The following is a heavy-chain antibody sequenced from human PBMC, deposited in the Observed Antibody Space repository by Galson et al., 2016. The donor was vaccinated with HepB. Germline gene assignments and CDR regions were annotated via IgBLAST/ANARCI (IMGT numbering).Heavy chain of an antibody. D-gene: IGHD6-13*01. CDR1: GYTFTAYA. CDR3: VRDPKLSSNWYLFDP. J-gene: IGHJ5*02. Sequence: SVKVSCKASGYTFTAYAINWVRQAPGQGLEWLGWINTNTGNPTYAQGFTGRFVFSLDTSVSTAYLQTSSLTAEDTAIYYCVRDPKLSSNWYLFDPWGQGPLVTVSS. V-gene: IGHV7-4-1*02. CDR2: INTNTGNP.